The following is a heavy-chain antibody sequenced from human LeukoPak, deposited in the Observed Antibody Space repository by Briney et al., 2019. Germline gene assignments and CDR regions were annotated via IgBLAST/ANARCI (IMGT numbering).Heavy chain of an antibody. V-gene: IGHV3-21*01. Sequence: TGGSLRLSCVASGLTFDTYTMNWVRQAPGKGLEWVSSISSKSGYIHYADSVKGRFIISRDNAKNSLSLQMNSLRAEDTAVYYCARVRTAYYPDYWGQGTLVTVSS. CDR2: ISSKSGYI. CDR3: ARVRTAYYPDY. D-gene: IGHD3/OR15-3a*01. J-gene: IGHJ4*02. CDR1: GLTFDTYT.